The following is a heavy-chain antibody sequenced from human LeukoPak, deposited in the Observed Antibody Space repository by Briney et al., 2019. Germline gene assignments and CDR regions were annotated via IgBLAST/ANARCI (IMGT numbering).Heavy chain of an antibody. V-gene: IGHV4-59*01. CDR1: GGSISSYY. CDR2: FHYSGST. CDR3: ARGSSWSYYFDY. D-gene: IGHD6-13*01. Sequence: PSETLSLTCAVSGGSISSYYWSWIRQPPGKGLEWIGYFHYSGSTNYSPSLKSRVTISIDTSKNQFSLKVSSVTAADTAVYYCARGSSWSYYFDYWGQGILVTVSS. J-gene: IGHJ4*02.